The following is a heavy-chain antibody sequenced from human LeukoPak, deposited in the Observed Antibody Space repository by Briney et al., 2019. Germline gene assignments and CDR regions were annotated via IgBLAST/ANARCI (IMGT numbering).Heavy chain of an antibody. J-gene: IGHJ4*02. D-gene: IGHD6-13*01. CDR2: IYYSGST. V-gene: IGHV4-59*08. CDR1: GDSISSYY. CDR3: ARLGPAAGTSFDY. Sequence: SETLSLTCTVSGDSISSYYWSWIRQPPGKGLEWIGYIYYSGSTNYSPSLKSRVTLSVDTSTNQFSLKLSSVTAADTAVYYCARLGPAAGTSFDYWGQGTLVTVSS.